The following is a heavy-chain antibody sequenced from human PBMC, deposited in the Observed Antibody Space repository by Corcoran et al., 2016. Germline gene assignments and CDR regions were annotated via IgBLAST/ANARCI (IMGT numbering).Heavy chain of an antibody. D-gene: IGHD6-13*01. CDR2: INAGNGNT. J-gene: IGHJ5*02. CDR3: ARESAQLATDIWFDP. V-gene: IGHV1-3*01. Sequence: QVQLVQSGAEVKKPGASVKVSCKASGYTFTSYAMHWVRQAPGQRLEWMGWINAGNGNTKYSQKFQGRVTITRDTSASTAYMELSSLRSEDTAVYYCARESAQLATDIWFDPWGQGTLVTVSS. CDR1: GYTFTSYA.